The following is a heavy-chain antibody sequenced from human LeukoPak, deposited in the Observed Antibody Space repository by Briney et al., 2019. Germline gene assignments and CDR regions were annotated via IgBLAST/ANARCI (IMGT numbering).Heavy chain of an antibody. J-gene: IGHJ5*02. V-gene: IGHV3-48*01. CDR1: GFPFSDYS. D-gene: IGHD4-17*01. CDR3: ARDAATVTVNWFDP. CDR2: ISGSSSAI. Sequence: PGGSLRLSCAASGFPFSDYSMNWVRQAPGKGLEWVSYISGSSSAIFYPDSVKGRFVISRDNAKNSLYLQMNNLRAEDTAVYYCARDAATVTVNWFDPWGQGTLVTVS.